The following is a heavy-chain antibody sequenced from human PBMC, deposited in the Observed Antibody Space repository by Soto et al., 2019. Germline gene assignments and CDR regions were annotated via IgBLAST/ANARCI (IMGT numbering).Heavy chain of an antibody. J-gene: IGHJ4*02. D-gene: IGHD3-10*01. V-gene: IGHV3-23*01. Sequence: EVQLLESGGGVVQPGGSLRLSCAASGFTFSSYALSWVRQAPGQGLEWVSAISDSGGYTFYKDSVKGRFTISRDNSKNTLYLQMNSLTAEDTALYYCAKRGVSGSGSYFGGPFRDWGQGTLVTVSS. CDR2: ISDSGGYT. CDR3: AKRGVSGSGSYFGGPFRD. CDR1: GFTFSSYA.